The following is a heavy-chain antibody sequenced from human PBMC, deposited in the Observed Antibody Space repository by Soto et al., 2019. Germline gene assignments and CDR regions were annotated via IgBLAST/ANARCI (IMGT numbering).Heavy chain of an antibody. V-gene: IGHV2-5*02. CDR3: AHSLYDYVWGTNWFDP. CDR2: IYWDDDK. D-gene: IGHD3-16*01. J-gene: IGHJ5*02. CDR1: GFSLSTSGVG. Sequence: QITLKESGPTLVKPTQTLTLTCTFSGFSLSTSGVGVGWIRQPPGKALEWLALIYWDDDKRYSPSLKSRLTITKDPSTNQVVLTMSNMDPVDTATYYCAHSLYDYVWGTNWFDPWGQGTLVTVSS.